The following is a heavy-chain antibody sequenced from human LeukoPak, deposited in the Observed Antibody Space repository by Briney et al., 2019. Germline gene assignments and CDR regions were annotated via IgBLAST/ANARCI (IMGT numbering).Heavy chain of an antibody. CDR1: GNTLTELS. V-gene: IGHV1-24*01. D-gene: IGHD3-16*01. J-gene: IGHJ4*02. CDR3: AGGEWAALLDY. Sequence: ASVKVSCKVSGNTLTELSMHWVRQAPGKGLEWMGGFDPGDGEMIYAQKFQGRLTMTEDTSTDTAYLELSSLRSEDTAVYCCAGGEWAALLDYWGQGTLVTVAS. CDR2: FDPGDGEM.